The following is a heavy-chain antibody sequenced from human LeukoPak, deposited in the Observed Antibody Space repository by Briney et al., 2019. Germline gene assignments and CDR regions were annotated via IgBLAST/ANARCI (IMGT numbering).Heavy chain of an antibody. CDR1: GFTFSSYS. J-gene: IGHJ4*02. D-gene: IGHD4-17*01. CDR2: ISYDGSNK. V-gene: IGHV3-30*03. Sequence: GGSLRLSCAASGFTFSSYSMNWVRQAPGKGLEWVAVISYDGSNKYYADSVKGRFTISRDNSKNTLYLQMNSLRAEDTAVYYCARDWRGDYGDYEGYWGQGTLVTVSS. CDR3: ARDWRGDYGDYEGY.